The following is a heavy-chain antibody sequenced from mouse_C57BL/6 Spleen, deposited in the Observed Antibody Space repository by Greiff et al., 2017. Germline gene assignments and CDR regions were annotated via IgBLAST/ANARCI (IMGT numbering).Heavy chain of an antibody. Sequence: VQLQQSGAELVRPGASVKLSCTASGFNIKDDYMHWVKQRPEQGLEWIGWIDPENGDTEYASKFQGKATITADTSSNTAYLQLSSLTSEDTAVYYCTTSYYSNSFAYWGQGTLVTVSA. CDR2: IDPENGDT. D-gene: IGHD2-5*01. V-gene: IGHV14-4*01. CDR1: GFNIKDDY. J-gene: IGHJ3*01. CDR3: TTSYYSNSFAY.